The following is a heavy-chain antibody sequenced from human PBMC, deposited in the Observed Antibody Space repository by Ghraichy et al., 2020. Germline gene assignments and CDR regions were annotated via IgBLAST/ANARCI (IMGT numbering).Heavy chain of an antibody. D-gene: IGHD3-22*01. V-gene: IGHV4-34*01. CDR3: ARRCGKRSSGYYSPGSFDI. CDR1: GGSFSGYY. J-gene: IGHJ3*02. Sequence: SETLSLTCAVYGGSFSGYYWSWIRQPPGKGMERIGEINHSGSTNYNPSLKSRVTISVETSKNQFSLKLSSVTAADTAVYYCARRCGKRSSGYYSPGSFDIWGQLSMVTVSS. CDR2: INHSGST.